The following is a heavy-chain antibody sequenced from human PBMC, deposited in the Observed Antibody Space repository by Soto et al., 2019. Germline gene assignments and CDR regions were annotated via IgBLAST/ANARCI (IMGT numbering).Heavy chain of an antibody. V-gene: IGHV4-39*01. D-gene: IGHD6-19*01. CDR2: IYYSGST. J-gene: IGHJ4*02. CDR1: GGSISSSSYY. Sequence: PSEILSLTCTVSGGSISSSSYYWGWIRQPPGKGLEWIGSIYYSGSTYYNPSLKSRVTISVDTSKNQFSLKLSSVTAADTAVYYCARIGIAVAGISDYWGQGTLVTVSS. CDR3: ARIGIAVAGISDY.